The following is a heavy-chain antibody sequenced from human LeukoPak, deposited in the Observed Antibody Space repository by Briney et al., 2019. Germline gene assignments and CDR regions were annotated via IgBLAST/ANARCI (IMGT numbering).Heavy chain of an antibody. CDR3: GRVRDAVAGRPYYLDY. D-gene: IGHD6-19*01. CDR2: ISHSGST. V-gene: IGHV4-59*01. CDR1: GASISNYY. J-gene: IGHJ4*02. Sequence: SETLSLTCTVSGASISNYYCSWIRQPPAQGLELNGYISHSGSTNYNPSLKSRVTISVDTSKNQFSLKLTSVTAADTAVYYCGRVRDAVAGRPYYLDYWGQGTLVTVSS.